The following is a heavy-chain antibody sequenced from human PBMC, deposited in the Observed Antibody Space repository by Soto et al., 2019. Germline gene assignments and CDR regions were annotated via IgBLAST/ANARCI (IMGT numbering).Heavy chain of an antibody. V-gene: IGHV4-30-2*01. J-gene: IGHJ4*02. Sequence: SETLSLTCAVSGGSISSGGYSWSWIRQPPGKGLEWIGYIYHSGSTYYNPPLKSRVTISVDRSKNQFSLKLSSVTAADTAVYYCARAIDYDLWSGYYDYWGQGTLVTVSS. D-gene: IGHD3-3*01. CDR3: ARAIDYDLWSGYYDY. CDR1: GGSISSGGYS. CDR2: IYHSGST.